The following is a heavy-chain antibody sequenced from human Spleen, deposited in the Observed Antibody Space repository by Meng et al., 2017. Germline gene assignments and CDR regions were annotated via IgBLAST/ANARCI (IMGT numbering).Heavy chain of an antibody. CDR2: INHRGST. CDR1: GGSFSGYY. Sequence: VQLQQWGAALLKPSETLSLTCAVYGGSFSGYYWSWIRQPPGKGLEWIGEINHRGSTSYNPSLKSRVIISGDTSKNQFSLKLSSVTGADTAVYYCARGQLASSTFSATNWFDPWGQGTLVTVSS. V-gene: IGHV4-34*01. J-gene: IGHJ5*02. D-gene: IGHD6-13*01. CDR3: ARGQLASSTFSATNWFDP.